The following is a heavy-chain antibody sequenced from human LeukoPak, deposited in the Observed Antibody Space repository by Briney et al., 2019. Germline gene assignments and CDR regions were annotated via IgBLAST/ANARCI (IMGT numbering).Heavy chain of an antibody. CDR1: GYTFTSYD. V-gene: IGHV1-8*01. CDR3: ARDGGPGMVRGVGDPLLYYGMDV. CDR2: MNPNSGNT. J-gene: IGHJ6*02. Sequence: ASVKVSCKASGYTFTSYDINWVRQATGQGLEWMGWMNPNSGNTGYAQKFQGRVTMTRNTSISTAYMELSSLRAEDTAVYYCARDGGPGMVRGVGDPLLYYGMDVWGQGTTVTVSS. D-gene: IGHD3-10*01.